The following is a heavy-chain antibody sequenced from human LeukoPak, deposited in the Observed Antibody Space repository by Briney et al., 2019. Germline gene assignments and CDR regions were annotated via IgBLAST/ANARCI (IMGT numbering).Heavy chain of an antibody. D-gene: IGHD2-21*01. CDR2: ITSSSSTI. V-gene: IGHV3-48*01. Sequence: GGPLRLSCAASGFTFSSYSMNWVRQAPGKGLEWVSSITSSSSTIYYADSVKGRFTISRDNAKNSLYLQMNSLRAEDTAVYYCARASGGEDCWGQGTLVTVSS. CDR1: GFTFSSYS. J-gene: IGHJ4*02. CDR3: ARASGGEDC.